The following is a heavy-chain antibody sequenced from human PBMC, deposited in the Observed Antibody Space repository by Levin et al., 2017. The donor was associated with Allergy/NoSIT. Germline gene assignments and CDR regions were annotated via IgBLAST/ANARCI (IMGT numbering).Heavy chain of an antibody. J-gene: IGHJ3*02. CDR3: AKDYGDYEGDFDI. D-gene: IGHD4-17*01. Sequence: LSLTCAASGFTFSSYAMSWVRQAPGKGLEWVSAISGSGGSTYYADSVKGRFTISRDNSKNTLYLQMNSLRAEDTAVYYCAKDYGDYEGDFDIWGQGTMATVSS. V-gene: IGHV3-23*01. CDR2: ISGSGGST. CDR1: GFTFSSYA.